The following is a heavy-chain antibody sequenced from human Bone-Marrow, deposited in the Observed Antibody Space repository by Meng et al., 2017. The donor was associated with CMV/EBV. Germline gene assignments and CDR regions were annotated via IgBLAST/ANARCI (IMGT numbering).Heavy chain of an antibody. D-gene: IGHD6-6*01. J-gene: IGHJ4*02. CDR2: ISSNGGST. V-gene: IGHV3-64*02. CDR1: GFTFSSYA. Sequence: GGSLRLSCAASGFTFSSYAMHWVRQAPGKGLEYVSAISSNGGSTYYADSVKGRFTISRDNSKNTLYLQMGSLRAEDMAVYYCARGAFGIAARSYRKEYYFDYWGQGTLVTVSS. CDR3: ARGAFGIAARSYRKEYYFDY.